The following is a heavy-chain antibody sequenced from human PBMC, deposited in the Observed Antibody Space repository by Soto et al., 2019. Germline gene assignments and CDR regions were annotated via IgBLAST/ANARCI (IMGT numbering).Heavy chain of an antibody. CDR3: AKDPNSGTYFSIPGY. V-gene: IGHV1-46*01. J-gene: IGHJ4*02. CDR2: INPSGGST. D-gene: IGHD3-10*01. CDR1: GYNITSYY. Sequence: ASLKVYCKASGYNITSYYIRWVRQNKKQGLEWMGIINPSGGSTNFAQKFQGRVTMTRDTSTSTVYMELSSLRSEDTAVYYCAKDPNSGTYFSIPGYWGQGTLVTVSS.